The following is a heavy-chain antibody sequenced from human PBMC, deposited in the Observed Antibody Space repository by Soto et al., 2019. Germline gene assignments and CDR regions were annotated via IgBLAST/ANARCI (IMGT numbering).Heavy chain of an antibody. V-gene: IGHV4-30-4*01. CDR1: GGSISSGDYY. D-gene: IGHD2-15*01. J-gene: IGHJ4*02. CDR3: ARLPYCSGGSCYLYYFDY. CDR2: IYYSGST. Sequence: PSETLSLTCTVSGGSISSGDYYWSWIRQPPGKGLEWIGYIYYSGSTYYNPSLKSRVTISVDTSKNQFSLKLSSVTAADTAVYYCARLPYCSGGSCYLYYFDYWGQGTLVTVSS.